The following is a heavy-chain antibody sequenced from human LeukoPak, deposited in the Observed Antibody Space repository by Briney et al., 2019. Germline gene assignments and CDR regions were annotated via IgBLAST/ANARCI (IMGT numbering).Heavy chain of an antibody. CDR3: ARSMVRGVIIYYGMDV. D-gene: IGHD3-10*01. J-gene: IGHJ6*02. CDR2: IWYDGSNK. Sequence: XGSLRLSCAASGFTFSSYGMHWVRQAPGKGLEWVAVIWYDGSNKYYADSVKGRFTISRDNSKNTLYLQMNSLRAEDTAVYYCARSMVRGVIIYYGMDVWGQGTTVTVSS. CDR1: GFTFSSYG. V-gene: IGHV3-33*01.